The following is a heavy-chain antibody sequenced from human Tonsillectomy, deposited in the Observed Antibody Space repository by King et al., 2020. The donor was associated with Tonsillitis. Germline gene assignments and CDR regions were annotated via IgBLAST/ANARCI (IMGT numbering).Heavy chain of an antibody. CDR3: ARDCSSTTCYPGMDV. V-gene: IGHV1-18*01. CDR2: ISAYNGNT. J-gene: IGHJ6*02. CDR1: GYTFTSYG. Sequence: QLVQSGPEVKKPGASVKVSCKASGYTFTSYGISWVRLAPGQGLEWMGWISAYNGNTNFAQRLQGRVTMTTDTSTSTAYMELRSLRSYDTAVYFCARDCSSTTCYPGMDVWGQGTTVTVSS. D-gene: IGHD2-2*01.